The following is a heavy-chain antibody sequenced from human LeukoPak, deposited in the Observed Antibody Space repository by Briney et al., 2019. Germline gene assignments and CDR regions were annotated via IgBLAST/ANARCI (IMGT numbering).Heavy chain of an antibody. V-gene: IGHV3-23*01. CDR2: ISGSGGST. J-gene: IGHJ5*02. CDR3: AREQRLTPTNEYNWFDP. D-gene: IGHD6-25*01. CDR1: GFTFISYA. Sequence: GSLRLSCAASGFTFISYAMSWVRQAPGKGLEWVSAISGSGGSTYYADSVKGRFTISRDNSKNTLYLQMNSLRAEDTAVYYCAREQRLTPTNEYNWFDPWGQGTLVTVSS.